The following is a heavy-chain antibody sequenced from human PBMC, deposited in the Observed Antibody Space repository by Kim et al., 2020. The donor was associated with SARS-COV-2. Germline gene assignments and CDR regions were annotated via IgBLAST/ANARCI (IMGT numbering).Heavy chain of an antibody. CDR1: GGSISSGDYY. CDR3: ARDRDSSGCFDY. D-gene: IGHD3-22*01. J-gene: IGHJ4*02. V-gene: IGHV4-30-4*01. CDR2: IYYSGST. Sequence: SETLSLTCTVSGGSISSGDYYWSWIRQPPGKGLEWIGYIYYSGSTYYNPSLKSRVTISVDTSKNQFSLKLSSVTAADTAVYYCARDRDSSGCFDYWGQGTLVTVSS.